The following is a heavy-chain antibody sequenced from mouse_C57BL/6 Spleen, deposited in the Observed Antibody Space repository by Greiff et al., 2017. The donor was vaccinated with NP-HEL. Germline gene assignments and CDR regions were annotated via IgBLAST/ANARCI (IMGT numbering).Heavy chain of an antibody. V-gene: IGHV1-81*01. CDR1: GYTFTSYG. CDR3: ARGGDGSSSAWFAY. Sequence: VQLVESGAELARPGASVKLSCKASGYTFTSYGISWVKQRTGQGLEWIGEIYPRSGNTYYNEKFKGKATLTADKSSSTAYMELRSLTSEDSAVYFCARGGDGSSSAWFAYWGQGTLVTVSA. D-gene: IGHD1-1*01. CDR2: IYPRSGNT. J-gene: IGHJ3*01.